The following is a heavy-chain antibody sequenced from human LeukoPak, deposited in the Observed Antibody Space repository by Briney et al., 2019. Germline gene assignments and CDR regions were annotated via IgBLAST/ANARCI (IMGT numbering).Heavy chain of an antibody. CDR2: TYYSSKWYT. CDR1: GDSVSSA. D-gene: IGHD5-12*01. J-gene: IGHJ4*02. CDR3: ARGWLRSGFDL. Sequence: SQTLSLTCAISGDSVSSAWNWIRQSPSRGLEWLGRTYYSSKWYTDYAVSVKGRVSINPDTSKNQLSLQLSSVTPEDTAVYYCARGWLRSGFDLWGQRTLVTVSS. V-gene: IGHV6-1*01.